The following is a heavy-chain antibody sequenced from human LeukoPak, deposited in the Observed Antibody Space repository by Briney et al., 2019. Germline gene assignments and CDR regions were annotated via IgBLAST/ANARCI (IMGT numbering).Heavy chain of an antibody. CDR3: AKDTYSSSWYENPGALDY. D-gene: IGHD6-13*01. CDR1: GFNFDDYV. J-gene: IGHJ4*02. CDR2: ISGDGGST. V-gene: IGHV3-43*02. Sequence: GGSLRLSCAASGFNFDDYVMHWVRLPSGKGLEWVSLISGDGGSTYYADSVKGRFTISRDNSKNSLYLQMNSLRTEDTALYYCAKDTYSSSWYENPGALDYWGQGTLVTVSS.